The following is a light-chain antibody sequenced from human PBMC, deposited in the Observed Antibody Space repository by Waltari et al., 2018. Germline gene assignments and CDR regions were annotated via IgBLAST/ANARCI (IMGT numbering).Light chain of an antibody. CDR1: FGSVSPSNY. V-gene: IGLV8-61*01. J-gene: IGLJ3*02. Sequence: QTVVTQEPSFLVSPGGPVTVTCGLSFGSVSPSNYPSWYQQAPGQPPRTLIYNTNTRSAGLPDRFSGSILGSKAVLSRSGARADDEAHYYCALYVGSAVWVSGEGTKLTDL. CDR2: NTN. CDR3: ALYVGSAVWV.